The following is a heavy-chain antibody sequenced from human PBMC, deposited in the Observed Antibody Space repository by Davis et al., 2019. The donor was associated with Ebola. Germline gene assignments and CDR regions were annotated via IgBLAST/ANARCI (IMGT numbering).Heavy chain of an antibody. V-gene: IGHV3-21*01. CDR2: ISSSSSYI. D-gene: IGHD2-15*01. J-gene: IGHJ4*02. CDR1: GFTFSSYS. Sequence: PGGSLRLSCAASGFTFSSYSMNWVRQAPGKGLEWVSSISSSSSYIYYADSVKGRFTISRDNAKNSLYLQMNSLRAEDTAVYYCASGLSCSGGSCYSVDYWGQGTLVTVSS. CDR3: ASGLSCSGGSCYSVDY.